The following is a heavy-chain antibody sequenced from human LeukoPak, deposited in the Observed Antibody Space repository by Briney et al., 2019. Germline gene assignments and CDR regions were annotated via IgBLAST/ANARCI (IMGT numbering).Heavy chain of an antibody. CDR1: GYTFTDYY. V-gene: IGHV1-2*02. CDR2: INDKSGDT. Sequence: ASVKVSCKASGYTFTDYYMHWVRQAPGRGLEWMGWINDKSGDTKYAQKFQARVTMTRDTSITTTYMEVSRLSSDDTAVYYCAKDHTIRSFDSWGQGTLVTVSS. D-gene: IGHD1-14*01. J-gene: IGHJ4*02. CDR3: AKDHTIRSFDS.